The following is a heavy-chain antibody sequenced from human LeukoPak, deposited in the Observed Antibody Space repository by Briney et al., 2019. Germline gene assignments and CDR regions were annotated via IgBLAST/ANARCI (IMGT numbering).Heavy chain of an antibody. CDR1: GFTFTSYS. D-gene: IGHD4-17*01. V-gene: IGHV3-21*01. Sequence: GGSLRLSCAASGFTFTSYSMNWVRQAPGEGLEWVSSISSSSSYIYYANSVKGRFTISRDNAKNSLYLQMSSLRAEDTAVYYCARDLYGDYAGDYWGQGTLVTVSS. CDR3: ARDLYGDYAGDY. CDR2: ISSSSSYI. J-gene: IGHJ4*02.